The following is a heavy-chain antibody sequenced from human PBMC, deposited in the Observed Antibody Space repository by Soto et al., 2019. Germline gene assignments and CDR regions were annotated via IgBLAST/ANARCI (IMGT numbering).Heavy chain of an antibody. CDR1: GFTFSNYD. J-gene: IGHJ6*02. CDR3: AKRKCGFGFGDLDV. V-gene: IGHV3-23*01. CDR2: ISGSGGST. D-gene: IGHD5-18*01. Sequence: GGSLRLSCAASGFTFSNYDMSWVRQTPGKGLEWVAAISGSGGSTYYADSVKGRFTISRDNSKNTLYLQMNTLRGEDTAVYYCAKRKCGFGFGDLDVWGQGTTVTVSS.